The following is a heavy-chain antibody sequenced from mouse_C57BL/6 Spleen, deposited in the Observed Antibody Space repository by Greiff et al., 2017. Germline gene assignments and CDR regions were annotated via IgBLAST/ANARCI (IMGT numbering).Heavy chain of an antibody. CDR1: GYTFTSYW. Sequence: VQLQQPGTELVKPGASVKLSCKASGYTFTSYWMHWVKQRPGQGLEWIGNINPSNGGTNYNEKFKSKATLTVDKSSSTTYMQLSSLTSEDSAVYYCARDLLRGGYAMDYWGQGTSVTVSS. D-gene: IGHD1-1*01. CDR2: INPSNGGT. CDR3: ARDLLRGGYAMDY. J-gene: IGHJ4*01. V-gene: IGHV1-53*01.